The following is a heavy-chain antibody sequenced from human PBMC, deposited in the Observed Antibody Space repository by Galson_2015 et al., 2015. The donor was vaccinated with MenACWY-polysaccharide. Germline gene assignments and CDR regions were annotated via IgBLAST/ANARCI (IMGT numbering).Heavy chain of an antibody. Sequence: SLRLSCAASGFTFSSASMNRVRQAPGKGLEWVGRIKRTTDGGTVGYAAPVRGRFTVSRDDSKNKLYLQMNSLRTEDTAVYYCGYSSGTYYNFWGQGTLVTVSS. D-gene: IGHD3-10*01. CDR1: GFTFSSAS. V-gene: IGHV3-15*01. J-gene: IGHJ4*02. CDR2: IKRTTDGGTV. CDR3: GYSSGTYYNF.